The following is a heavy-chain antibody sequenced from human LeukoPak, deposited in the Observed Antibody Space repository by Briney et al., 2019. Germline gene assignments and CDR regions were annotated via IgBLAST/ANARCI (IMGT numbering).Heavy chain of an antibody. J-gene: IGHJ4*02. CDR3: ARGGWLSKSSMYYFDY. Sequence: SETLSLTCTVSGGSISSSSYYWGWIRQPPGKGLEWIGSIYYSGSTYYNPSLKSRVTMSVDTSKNQFSLKLSSVTAADTAVYYCARGGWLSKSSMYYFDYWGQGTLVTVSS. V-gene: IGHV4-39*07. CDR1: GGSISSSSYY. CDR2: IYYSGST. D-gene: IGHD5-18*01.